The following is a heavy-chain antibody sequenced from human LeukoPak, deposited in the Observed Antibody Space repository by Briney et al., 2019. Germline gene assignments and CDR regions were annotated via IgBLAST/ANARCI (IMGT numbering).Heavy chain of an antibody. D-gene: IGHD3-10*01. V-gene: IGHV3-30*18. Sequence: GGSLRLSYAAAGFNFRNYAMHWVRQAPGKGLEWVAFISYDGNDKYYADSVKGRFTISLDNSKNTLYLQMNSLRAGDTAVNFCEKDEPGSYSPSDYWGQGTLVTVSS. CDR2: ISYDGNDK. J-gene: IGHJ4*02. CDR3: EKDEPGSYSPSDY. CDR1: GFNFRNYA.